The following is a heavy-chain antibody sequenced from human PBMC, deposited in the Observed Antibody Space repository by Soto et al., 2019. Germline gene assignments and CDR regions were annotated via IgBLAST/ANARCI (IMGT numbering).Heavy chain of an antibody. D-gene: IGHD3-16*01. V-gene: IGHV3-48*02. CDR3: ARLYTTSRVGAWFDP. CDR2: ISAGSDAI. CDR1: GFIFSTYT. J-gene: IGHJ5*02. Sequence: EGQLVESGGGLVLPGGSLRLSCAASGFIFSTYTLSWVRQAPGKGLEWVSYISAGSDAIHYADSVKGRFTVSRDNAKNSLFLQMNRLRDEDTAVYYCARLYTTSRVGAWFDPWGQGTLVTVSS.